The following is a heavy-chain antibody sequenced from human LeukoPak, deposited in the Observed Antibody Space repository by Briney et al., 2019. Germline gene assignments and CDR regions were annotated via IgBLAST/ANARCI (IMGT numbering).Heavy chain of an antibody. D-gene: IGHD1-7*01. Sequence: PGGSLRLSCAASGFTFSNAWMSWVRQAPGKGLEWVGRIKGKTDGGTTDYAAPVKGRFTISRDDSKNTLYLQMNSLKTEDTAVYYCTTDQITGTTVFDYWGQGTLVTVSS. CDR2: IKGKTDGGTT. CDR3: TTDQITGTTVFDY. CDR1: GFTFSNAW. V-gene: IGHV3-15*01. J-gene: IGHJ4*02.